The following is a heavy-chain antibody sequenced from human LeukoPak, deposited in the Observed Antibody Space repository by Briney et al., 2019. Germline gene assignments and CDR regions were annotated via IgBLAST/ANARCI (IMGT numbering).Heavy chain of an antibody. J-gene: IGHJ4*02. CDR1: GGTFSSYA. CDR3: AREGVPEYYFDY. V-gene: IGHV1-69*04. Sequence: SVKVSCKASGGTFSSYAISWVRQAPGQGLEWMGRIIPIFGIANYAQKFQGRVTITADKSTSTAYMELSSLRSEDTAVHYCAREGVPEYYFDYWGQGTLVTVSS. CDR2: IIPIFGIA. D-gene: IGHD1-14*01.